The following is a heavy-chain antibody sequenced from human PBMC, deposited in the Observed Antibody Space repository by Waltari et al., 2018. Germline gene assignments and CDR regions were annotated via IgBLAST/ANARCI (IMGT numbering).Heavy chain of an antibody. V-gene: IGHV5-51*01. CDR3: ARRGRGEEGRWFDP. CDR1: GYTFSSQW. Sequence: EVQLEQSGAEVKEPGESLKISCKGSGYTFSSQWIAWVRQMPGTGPEWLGRIYPGDSDNRYSPAFQGQVTISAEKSISTAYLQWRSLKASVTGIYYCARRGRGEEGRWFDPWGQGTMVTVSS. CDR2: IYPGDSDN. D-gene: IGHD2-15*01. J-gene: IGHJ5*02.